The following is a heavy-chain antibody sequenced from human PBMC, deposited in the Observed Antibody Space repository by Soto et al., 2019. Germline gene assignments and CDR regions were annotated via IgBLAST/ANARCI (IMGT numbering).Heavy chain of an antibody. CDR1: GFTISSYA. J-gene: IGHJ4*02. CDR3: VKDYSRVWTFY. Sequence: EVQLLESGGGLEQPGGSLRLSCVASGFTISSYAMSWVRQAPGKGLEWVSAISGSGGSTYYADSVKGRFTISRDSSKNTLYLQMNSLRAEDTAIYYCVKDYSRVWTFYRGQGTLVTVSS. D-gene: IGHD1-1*01. V-gene: IGHV3-23*01. CDR2: ISGSGGST.